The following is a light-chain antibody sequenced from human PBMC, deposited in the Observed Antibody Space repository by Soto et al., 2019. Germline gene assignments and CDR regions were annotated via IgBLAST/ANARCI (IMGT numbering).Light chain of an antibody. CDR2: GAS. J-gene: IGKJ3*01. V-gene: IGKV3-20*01. CDR3: QQYRSSPSFT. CDR1: QSVSSSY. Sequence: EIVLTQSPGTLSLSPGERATLSCRASQSVSSSYLAWYQQKPGQAPRLLIYGASGRATGIPDRFSGSGSGTDFTLTISRLEPEDFALYYCQQYRSSPSFTFGPGTKVDIK.